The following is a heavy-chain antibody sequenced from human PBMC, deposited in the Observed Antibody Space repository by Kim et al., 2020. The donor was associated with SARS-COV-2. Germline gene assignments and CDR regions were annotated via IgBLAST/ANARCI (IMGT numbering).Heavy chain of an antibody. D-gene: IGHD6-13*01. CDR3: ARGIAAAGTRLNWFDP. Sequence: SETLSLTCAVYGGSFSGYYWSWIRRPPGKGLEWIGEINHSGSTNYNPSLKSRVTIPVDTAKNQFSLKLSSVTAADTAVYYCARGIAAAGTRLNWFDPWGQGTLGPVPS. CDR1: GGSFSGYY. J-gene: IGHJ5*02. CDR2: INHSGST. V-gene: IGHV4-34*01.